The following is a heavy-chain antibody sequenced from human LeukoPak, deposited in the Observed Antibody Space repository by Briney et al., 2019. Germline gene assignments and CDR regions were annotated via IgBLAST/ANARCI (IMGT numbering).Heavy chain of an antibody. V-gene: IGHV4-39*07. CDR1: GGSISSSSYY. J-gene: IGHJ4*02. CDR3: AREAIDIYDSSGYFNY. D-gene: IGHD3-22*01. Sequence: PSETLSLTCTVSGGSISSSSYYWGWIRQPPGKGLEWIGSIYYSGSTYYNPSLKSRVTISVDTSKNQFSLKLSSVTAADTAVYYCAREAIDIYDSSGYFNYWGQGTLVTVSS. CDR2: IYYSGST.